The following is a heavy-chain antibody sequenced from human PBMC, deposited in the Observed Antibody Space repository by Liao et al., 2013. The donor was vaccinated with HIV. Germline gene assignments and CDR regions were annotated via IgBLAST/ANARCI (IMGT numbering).Heavy chain of an antibody. CDR2: IYYSGST. CDR1: GGSISSSSYY. V-gene: IGHV4-39*07. CDR3: ARDKGIRRLVPTP. J-gene: IGHJ5*02. Sequence: QVQLQESGPGLVKPSETLSLTCTVSGGSISSSSYYWGWIRQPPGKGLEWIGSIYYSGSTYYNPSLKSRVTISVDTSKNQFSLKLTSVTAADTAVYYCARDKGIRRLVPTPWGQG. D-gene: IGHD3-10*01.